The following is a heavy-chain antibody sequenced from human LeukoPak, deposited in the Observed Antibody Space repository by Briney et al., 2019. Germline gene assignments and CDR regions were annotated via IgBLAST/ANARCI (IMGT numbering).Heavy chain of an antibody. J-gene: IGHJ4*02. CDR2: ISYDGSNK. Sequence: GGPLRLSFAASGFTFISYGMHGVRQPPGKGREGVAFISYDGSNKYYADSVKGRFNISRDNSKNTLYLQMNSLRAEDTAVYYCAKEPSYSSSWYSDYWGQGTLVTVSS. CDR1: GFTFISYG. CDR3: AKEPSYSSSWYSDY. D-gene: IGHD6-13*01. V-gene: IGHV3-30*18.